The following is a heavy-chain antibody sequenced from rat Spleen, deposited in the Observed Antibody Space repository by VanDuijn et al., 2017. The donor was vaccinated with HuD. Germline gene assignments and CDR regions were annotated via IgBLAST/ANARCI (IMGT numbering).Heavy chain of an antibody. CDR1: GFTFSTAW. V-gene: IGHV6-6*01. D-gene: IGHD1-11*01. Sequence: EVQVLESGGGLVQPGNSLKLSCATSGFTFSTAWMYWYRQFPEKRLEWVARIKAKSNNYAADDTESVKGRVNISRDDSKSSMYLQMNNLKEEDTAIYYCAYYGFWGPGTMVTVSS. J-gene: IGHJ1*01. CDR3: AYYGF. CDR2: IKAKSNNYAA.